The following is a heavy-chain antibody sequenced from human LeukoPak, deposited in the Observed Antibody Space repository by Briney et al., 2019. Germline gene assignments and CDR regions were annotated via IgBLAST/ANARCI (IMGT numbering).Heavy chain of an antibody. J-gene: IGHJ4*02. CDR1: GYTFTGYY. CDR3: AREQGGSGTYGVDY. Sequence: GASVKVSCKASGYTFTGYYIHWVRQAPGQGLEWMGRINPGSGGTNYAQKFQGRVAMTRDTSISTAYMELSRLRSDDTVVYYCAREQGGSGTYGVDYWGQGTLVTVSS. CDR2: INPGSGGT. D-gene: IGHD1-26*01. V-gene: IGHV1-2*05.